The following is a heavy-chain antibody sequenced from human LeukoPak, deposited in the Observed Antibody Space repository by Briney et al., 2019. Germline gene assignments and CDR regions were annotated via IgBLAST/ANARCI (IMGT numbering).Heavy chain of an antibody. CDR1: GYTFTNYA. Sequence: ASVKVSCKASGYTFTNYAIHWVRQAPGQTLEWMGWITAGSGSTKYSQKFQGRVTITSDTSATTAYMELSSLRSEDTAVYYCARDGNDRSRVPGNSNSMMVVVLPPDYWGLGTLVTVSS. J-gene: IGHJ4*02. V-gene: IGHV1-3*01. CDR3: ARDGNDRSRVPGNSNSMMVVVLPPDY. D-gene: IGHD3-22*01. CDR2: ITAGSGST.